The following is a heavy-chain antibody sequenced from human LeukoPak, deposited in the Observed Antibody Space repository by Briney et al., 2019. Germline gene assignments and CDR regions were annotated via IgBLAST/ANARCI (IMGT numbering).Heavy chain of an antibody. D-gene: IGHD3-16*01. CDR2: IYTGGST. CDR3: ARGGERKLRYYFDY. V-gene: IGHV4-4*07. Sequence: SETLSLTCTVSGGSISSYYWSWIRQPAGKGLEWIGRIYTGGSTNYNPSLKSRVTMSVDTSKNQFSLKLSSVTAADAAVYYCARGGERKLRYYFDYWGQGTLVTVSS. CDR1: GGSISSYY. J-gene: IGHJ4*02.